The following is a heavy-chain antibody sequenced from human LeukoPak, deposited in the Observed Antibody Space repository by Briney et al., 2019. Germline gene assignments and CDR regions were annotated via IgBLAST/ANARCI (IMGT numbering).Heavy chain of an antibody. V-gene: IGHV3-13*01. CDR2: IGTAGDT. D-gene: IGHD5-12*01. Sequence: GGSLRLSCAASGFTFSSYDMHWVRQATGKGLEWVSAIGTAGDTYYPGSVKGRFTISRENAKNSLYLQMNSLRAGDTAVYYCARGREVGGYDFDAFDIWGQGTMVTVSS. CDR3: ARGREVGGYDFDAFDI. CDR1: GFTFSSYD. J-gene: IGHJ3*02.